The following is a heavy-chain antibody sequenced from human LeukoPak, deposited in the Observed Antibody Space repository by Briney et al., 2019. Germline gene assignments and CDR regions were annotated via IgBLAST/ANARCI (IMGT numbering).Heavy chain of an antibody. D-gene: IGHD4-17*01. Sequence: ASVKVSCKPSGGTSRKYVISWVRQAPGQGLEWMGGIIPIFGTTNYARSFQGRATITADDFTPTVYMELSSLRSEDTALYYCARGPSTDYGDYFHFDSWGQGALVTVPS. V-gene: IGHV1-69*13. CDR1: GGTSRKYV. CDR3: ARGPSTDYGDYFHFDS. J-gene: IGHJ4*02. CDR2: IIPIFGTT.